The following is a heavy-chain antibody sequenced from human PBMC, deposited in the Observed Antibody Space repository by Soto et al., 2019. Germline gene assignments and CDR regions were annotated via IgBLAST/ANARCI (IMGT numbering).Heavy chain of an antibody. CDR2: IYYSGST. CDR1: GGSISSGDYY. Sequence: SETLSLTCTVSGGSISSGDYYWSWIRQPPGKGLEWIGYIYYSGSTYYNPSLKSRVTISVDTSKNQFSLKLSSVIAADTAVYYCARDPGLLGKHYYYGMDVWGQGTTVTVSS. CDR3: ARDPGLLGKHYYYGMDV. V-gene: IGHV4-30-4*01. J-gene: IGHJ6*02. D-gene: IGHD7-27*01.